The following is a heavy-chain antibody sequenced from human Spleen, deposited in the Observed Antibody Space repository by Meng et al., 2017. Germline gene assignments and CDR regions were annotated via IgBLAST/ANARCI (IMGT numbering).Heavy chain of an antibody. D-gene: IGHD5-24*01. CDR3: ARQKETNDY. V-gene: IGHV3-30*03. CDR1: GFTFSSYG. J-gene: IGHJ4*02. CDR2: ISYDGSKK. Sequence: ESGGGVVQPGRSLRLSCAASGFTFSSYGMHWVRQAPGKGLEWVAVISYDGSKKYNADSVKGRFTISRDKSNNTLYLQMNSLRAEDTAVYYCARQKETNDYWGQGTLVTVSS.